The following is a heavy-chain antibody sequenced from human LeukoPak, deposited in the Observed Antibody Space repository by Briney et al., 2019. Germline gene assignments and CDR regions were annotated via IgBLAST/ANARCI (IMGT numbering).Heavy chain of an antibody. CDR1: GFTFSSYA. CDR3: AKVDGITMVRGVLDY. V-gene: IGHV3-23*01. Sequence: GGSLRLSCAASGFTFSSYAMSWVRQAPGKGLEWVSAISGSGGSTYYADSVKGRFTISRDNSKNTLYLQMNSLRAEDTAVYYCAKVDGITMVRGVLDYWGQGTLVTVSS. D-gene: IGHD3-10*01. J-gene: IGHJ4*02. CDR2: ISGSGGST.